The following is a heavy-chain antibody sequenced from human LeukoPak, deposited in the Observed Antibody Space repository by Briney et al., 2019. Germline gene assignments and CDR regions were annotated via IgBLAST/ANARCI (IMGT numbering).Heavy chain of an antibody. D-gene: IGHD6-19*01. CDR2: ISGSGGST. CDR1: GFTFSSYA. Sequence: GGSLRLSCAASGFTFSSYAMSWVRQAPGKGLAWVSAISGSGGSTYYADSVKGRFTISRDNSKNTLYLQMNSLRAEDTAVYYCAKDQGPLAGTAGIDYWGQGTLVTVSS. CDR3: AKDQGPLAGTAGIDY. J-gene: IGHJ4*02. V-gene: IGHV3-23*01.